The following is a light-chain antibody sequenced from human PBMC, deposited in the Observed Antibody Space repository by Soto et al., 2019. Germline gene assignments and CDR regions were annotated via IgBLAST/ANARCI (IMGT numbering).Light chain of an antibody. CDR2: DAS. Sequence: EIVMPQSPATLSVSPGERGTLSCRASQSVNSNLAWYQQKPGQAPRLLIYDASTRATGIPARFSGSVSGTEFTLTLSSLQSEDFAVYYCQQYHNWLTFGGGTKVEIK. CDR3: QQYHNWLT. J-gene: IGKJ4*01. CDR1: QSVNSN. V-gene: IGKV3-15*01.